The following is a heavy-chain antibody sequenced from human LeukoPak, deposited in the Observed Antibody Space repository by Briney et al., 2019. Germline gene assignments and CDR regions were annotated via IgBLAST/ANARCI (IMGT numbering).Heavy chain of an antibody. V-gene: IGHV4-38-2*02. Sequence: SETLSLTCSVSGFSISRGFYWGWIRQPPGKGLEWIGNIHYSGETYFNPSLKSRLTMSVDTSKNKFSLNLSSVTAADTAVYYCASDAPGLLGYWGQGTLVTVSS. D-gene: IGHD2-21*02. CDR1: GFSISRGFY. CDR2: IHYSGET. J-gene: IGHJ4*02. CDR3: ASDAPGLLGY.